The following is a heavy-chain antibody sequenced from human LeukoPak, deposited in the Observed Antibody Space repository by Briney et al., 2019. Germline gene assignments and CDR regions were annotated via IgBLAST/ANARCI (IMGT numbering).Heavy chain of an antibody. Sequence: GSLRLSCAASGFTFSSYAMHWVRQAPGKGLEWVAVISYDGSNKYYADSVKGRFTISRDNSKNTLYLQMNSLRAEDTAVYYCARAPYSGSYTGLFDYWGQGTLVTVSS. V-gene: IGHV3-30-3*01. CDR2: ISYDGSNK. CDR3: ARAPYSGSYTGLFDY. J-gene: IGHJ4*02. D-gene: IGHD1-26*01. CDR1: GFTFSSYA.